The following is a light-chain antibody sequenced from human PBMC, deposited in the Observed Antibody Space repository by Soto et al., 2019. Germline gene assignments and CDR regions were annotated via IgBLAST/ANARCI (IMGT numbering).Light chain of an antibody. CDR3: QQYGSSIT. CDR2: GAS. V-gene: IGKV3-15*01. J-gene: IGKJ5*01. CDR1: QSVSSN. Sequence: EIVMTQSPATLSVSPGERATLSCRASQSVSSNLAWYQQKPGQAPGILIYGASTRATGIPARFSGSGSGTDFTLTISRLEPEDFAVYYCQQYGSSITFGQGTRLEIK.